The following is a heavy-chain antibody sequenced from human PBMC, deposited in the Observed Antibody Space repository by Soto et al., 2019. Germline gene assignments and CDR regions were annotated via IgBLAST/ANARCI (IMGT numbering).Heavy chain of an antibody. CDR1: GFTFSTYG. Sequence: GGSLRLSCAGSGFTFSTYGLNWVRQPPGKGLEWVAFVSFDGSEKYYAESVKGRFTISRDNPRNTLFLQLTSLRTEDTAVYFCAKDPIPAVNRGSRFDSWGRGTLVTVSS. J-gene: IGHJ5*01. V-gene: IGHV3-30*02. D-gene: IGHD2-2*01. CDR3: AKDPIPAVNRGSRFDS. CDR2: VSFDGSEK.